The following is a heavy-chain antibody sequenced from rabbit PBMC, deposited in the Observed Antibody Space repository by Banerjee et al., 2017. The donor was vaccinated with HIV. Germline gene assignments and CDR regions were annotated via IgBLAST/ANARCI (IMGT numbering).Heavy chain of an antibody. CDR1: GFSFSSSY. CDR2: IYTSSGRT. CDR3: ARDSYAGYVGYSYAYL. V-gene: IGHV1S45*01. J-gene: IGHJ3*01. D-gene: IGHD8-1*01. Sequence: QEQLVESGGGLVQPEGSLTLTCTASGFSFSSSYMCWVRQAPGKGLEWIGCIYTSSGRTYYASWAKGRFTISKTSSTTVTLQMTSLTAADTATYFCARDSYAGYVGYSYAYLWGQGTLVTVS.